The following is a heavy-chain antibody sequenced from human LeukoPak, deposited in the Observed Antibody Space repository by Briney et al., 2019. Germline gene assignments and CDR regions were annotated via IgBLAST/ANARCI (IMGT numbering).Heavy chain of an antibody. J-gene: IGHJ2*01. Sequence: PGGSLRLSCADSEFTLSNYWVHWVRQAPGKGLEWVSRINPDATTTNYADSVKGRFTISRDNSKNTLYLQMNSLRAEDTAVYYCARRVIAVNQGHFDLWGRGTLVTVSS. CDR3: ARRVIAVNQGHFDL. CDR2: INPDATTT. D-gene: IGHD6-19*01. V-gene: IGHV3-74*01. CDR1: EFTLSNYW.